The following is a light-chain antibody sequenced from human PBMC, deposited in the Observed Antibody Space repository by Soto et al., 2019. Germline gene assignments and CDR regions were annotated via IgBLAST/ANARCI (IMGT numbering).Light chain of an antibody. V-gene: IGKV1-9*01. CDR2: AAS. CDR1: QGISSY. CDR3: QQLNSFPIT. Sequence: DIQLTQSPSFLSASVGDRVTITCRASQGISSYLAWYQQKPGKAPKLLISAASTLQSGVPSRFSGSGSGTEFTLTISSLQPEDFATYYCQQLNSFPITFGQGTPLEIK. J-gene: IGKJ5*01.